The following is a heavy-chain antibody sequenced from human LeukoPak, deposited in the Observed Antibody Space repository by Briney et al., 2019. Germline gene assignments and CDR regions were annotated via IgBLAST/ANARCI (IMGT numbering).Heavy chain of an antibody. J-gene: IGHJ4*02. Sequence: GESLKISCKGSGYTFATYWIGWVRQMPGKGLEWMGIIYPGDSGTRYSPSFQGQVTISVDKSISTAYLQWSSLRASDTAMYYCARTISIGSCSGGNCYSDYWGQGTLVTVSS. CDR2: IYPGDSGT. CDR1: GYTFATYW. D-gene: IGHD2-15*01. V-gene: IGHV5-51*01. CDR3: ARTISIGSCSGGNCYSDY.